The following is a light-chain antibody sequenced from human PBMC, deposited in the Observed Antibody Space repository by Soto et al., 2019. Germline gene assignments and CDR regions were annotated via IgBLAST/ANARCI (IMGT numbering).Light chain of an antibody. CDR3: QQYNNWPVT. CDR2: GAS. Sequence: EIVMTQSPAILSVSPGERATLSCRASQSVSSKLAWYQQKPGQAPRLLIYGASTRATGIPARFSGSGSGTEFTLTIRGLQSEDFAAYFCQQYNNWPVTFGQGTRLDIK. CDR1: QSVSSK. V-gene: IGKV3-15*01. J-gene: IGKJ5*01.